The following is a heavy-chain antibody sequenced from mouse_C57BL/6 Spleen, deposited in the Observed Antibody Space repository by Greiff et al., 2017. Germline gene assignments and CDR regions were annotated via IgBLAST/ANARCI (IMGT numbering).Heavy chain of an antibody. J-gene: IGHJ1*03. Sequence: QVQLQQPGAELVKPGASVKLSCKASGYTFTSYRMHWVKQRPGRGPVWIGRNDPNSGGTKYKETFKSKATLTVDKPTSSAYMQLSSLTSEYSAFYYCARVYGSSYDWYFDVWGTGTTVTVSS. CDR3: ARVYGSSYDWYFDV. D-gene: IGHD1-1*01. V-gene: IGHV1-72*01. CDR1: GYTFTSYR. CDR2: NDPNSGGT.